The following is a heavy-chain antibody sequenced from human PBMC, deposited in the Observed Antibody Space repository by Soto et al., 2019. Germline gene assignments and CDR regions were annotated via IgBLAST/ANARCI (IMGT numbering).Heavy chain of an antibody. CDR2: INCGNGDT. CDR1: GYIFTSYV. V-gene: IGHV1-3*01. Sequence: QVQLVQSGAEVQNPGASVRVSCKTSGYIFTSYVIHWVRQAPGRSLEWMGWINCGNGDTKYSENLQDRVTITSDTPARRVYTEVSSLRSEDTAGYHCVRSSSGWPNVPHYGMDVCGQGTTVNVSS. J-gene: IGHJ6*02. CDR3: VRSSSGWPNVPHYGMDV. D-gene: IGHD6-25*01.